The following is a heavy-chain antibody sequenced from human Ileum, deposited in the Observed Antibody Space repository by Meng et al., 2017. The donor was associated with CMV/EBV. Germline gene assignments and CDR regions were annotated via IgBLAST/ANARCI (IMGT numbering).Heavy chain of an antibody. V-gene: IGHV4-34*01. CDR3: ARGLFRYPAYFDL. J-gene: IGHJ4*02. CDR1: GGSLRGHY. D-gene: IGHD3-16*02. CDR2: INHVGRT. Sequence: QVQFKQWGAGLLKPSEPLSLTCAVYGGSLRGHYCNWIRQSPGNGLQWIAEINHVGRTNSNPSLASRVTISQDTSKNQCSLKLNSVTVADSAVYYCARGLFRYPAYFDLWGQGTLVTVSS.